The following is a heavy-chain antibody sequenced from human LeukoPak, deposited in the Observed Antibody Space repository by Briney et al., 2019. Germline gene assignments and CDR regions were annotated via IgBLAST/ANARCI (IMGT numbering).Heavy chain of an antibody. CDR3: AREGGTTVTTLDYYYYYGMDV. V-gene: IGHV4-61*02. D-gene: IGHD4-17*01. J-gene: IGHJ6*02. Sequence: PSQTLSLTCTVSGGSISSGSYYWSWIRQPAGKGLEWIGRIYTSWSTNYNPSLKSRVTISVDTSKNQFSLKLSPVTAADTAVYYCAREGGTTVTTLDYYYYYGMDVWGQGTTVTVSS. CDR2: IYTSWST. CDR1: GGSISSGSYY.